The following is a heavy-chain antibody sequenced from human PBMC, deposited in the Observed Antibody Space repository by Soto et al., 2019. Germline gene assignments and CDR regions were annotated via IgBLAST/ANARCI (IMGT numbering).Heavy chain of an antibody. Sequence: QVQLQESGPGLVKPSQTLSLTCTVSGGSISSDDYYWTWVRQPPGKGLEWIGFIYYSGKTKYNPSLDSRLTISIDTSKNHFSLKLSSVSAADPAVYYCAGDRSNSPDYFDYWGQGTLVTVSS. J-gene: IGHJ4*02. V-gene: IGHV4-30-4*01. D-gene: IGHD6-6*01. CDR1: GGSISSDDYY. CDR3: AGDRSNSPDYFDY. CDR2: IYYSGKT.